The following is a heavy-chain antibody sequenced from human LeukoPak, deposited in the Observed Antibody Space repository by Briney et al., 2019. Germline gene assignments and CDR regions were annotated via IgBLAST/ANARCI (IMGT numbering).Heavy chain of an antibody. Sequence: GRSLRLSCAASGFTFSGYGMHWVRQAPGKGLEWVAVILYDGSNQYYADSVKGRFTISRDNSKNTLYLQMNSLRAEDTAVYYCAKDRGRPRVATTLSYFDSWGQGTLVTVSS. D-gene: IGHD5-12*01. CDR1: GFTFSGYG. CDR2: ILYDGSNQ. CDR3: AKDRGRPRVATTLSYFDS. V-gene: IGHV3-33*06. J-gene: IGHJ4*02.